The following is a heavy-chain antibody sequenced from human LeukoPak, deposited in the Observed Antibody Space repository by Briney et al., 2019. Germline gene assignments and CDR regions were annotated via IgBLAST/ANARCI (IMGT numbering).Heavy chain of an antibody. V-gene: IGHV3-33*08. J-gene: IGHJ4*02. Sequence: GQSLRLSCTVSGFTFSSYGLHWVRQAPGKGLEWVAVISNDGRVRKSADSVKGRLTISRDNSKKTPYLLMNSLRAEDTAVYYCATSGWWGYFDYWGQGTLVTVSS. CDR3: ATSGWWGYFDY. D-gene: IGHD6-19*01. CDR2: ISNDGRVR. CDR1: GFTFSSYG.